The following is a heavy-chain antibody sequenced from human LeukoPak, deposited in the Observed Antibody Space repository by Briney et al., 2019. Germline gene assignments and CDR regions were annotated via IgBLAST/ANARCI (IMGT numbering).Heavy chain of an antibody. CDR2: ISSSSSTI. D-gene: IGHD5-18*01. CDR1: GFTLSSYS. CDR3: ARALGYSYPLGY. Sequence: GQSLSLSCPASGFTLSSYSMNCVRQAAGKWLEWVAYISSSSSTIYYEDSVKGSFNISRDNAKNSLYMQMNSLRAEDTAVYSCARALGYSYPLGYWGPGTLVTVSS. V-gene: IGHV3-48*01. J-gene: IGHJ4*02.